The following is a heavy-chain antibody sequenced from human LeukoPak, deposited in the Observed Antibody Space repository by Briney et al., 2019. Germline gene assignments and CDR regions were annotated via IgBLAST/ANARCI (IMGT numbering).Heavy chain of an antibody. CDR3: ARAHPDIFDWLLSYAFDI. CDR2: MNPNSGNT. CDR1: GYTFTSYD. V-gene: IGHV1-8*01. J-gene: IGHJ3*02. Sequence: ASVKVSCKASGYTFTSYDINWVRQATGQGLEWMGWMNPNSGNTGYAQKFQGRVTMTRNTSISTAYMELSSLRSDDTAVYYCARAHPDIFDWLLSYAFDIWGQGTMVTVSS. D-gene: IGHD3-9*01.